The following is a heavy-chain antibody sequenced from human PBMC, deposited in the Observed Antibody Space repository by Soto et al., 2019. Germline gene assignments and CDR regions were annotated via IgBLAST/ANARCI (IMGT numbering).Heavy chain of an antibody. Sequence: VSVKVSCNASGYTFTSYGISWVRQAPGQGLEWMGWISADNGNTNYAQKLQGRVTMTTDTSTSTAYMELRSLRSDDTAVYYCAGESIVLMVYAPYCYYGMDXWGQVTTVTVS. J-gene: IGHJ6*02. V-gene: IGHV1-18*04. CDR3: AGESIVLMVYAPYCYYGMDX. D-gene: IGHD2-8*01. CDR1: GYTFTSYG. CDR2: ISADNGNT.